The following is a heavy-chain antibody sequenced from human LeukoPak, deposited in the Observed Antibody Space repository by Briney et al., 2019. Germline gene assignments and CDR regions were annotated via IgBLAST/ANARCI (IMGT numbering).Heavy chain of an antibody. Sequence: SQTLSLTCTVSGGSISSGASDWGWIRQHPKRGLEWVGYINHSGSTYYNPSLGSRVTMSVDTSKNQFSLKRSSVTAEDSAVYYCARAARQGFTMIVVPFFYFDLWGRGTLVTVSS. CDR2: INHSGST. V-gene: IGHV4-31*03. CDR1: GGSISSGASD. D-gene: IGHD3-22*01. CDR3: ARAARQGFTMIVVPFFYFDL. J-gene: IGHJ2*01.